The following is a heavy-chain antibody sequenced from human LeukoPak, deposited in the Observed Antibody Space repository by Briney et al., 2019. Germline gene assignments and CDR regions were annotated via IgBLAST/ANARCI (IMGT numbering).Heavy chain of an antibody. D-gene: IGHD3-3*01. V-gene: IGHV3-30*18. CDR2: IPYDGSNK. CDR3: AKEGPDFYDFWSGYSLRFDP. Sequence: PGRSLRLSCAASGFTFSSYGMHWVRQAPGKGLEWVAVIPYDGSNKYYADSVKGRFTISRDNSKNTLYLQMNSLRAEDTAVYYCAKEGPDFYDFWSGYSLRFDPWGQGTLVTVSS. CDR1: GFTFSSYG. J-gene: IGHJ5*02.